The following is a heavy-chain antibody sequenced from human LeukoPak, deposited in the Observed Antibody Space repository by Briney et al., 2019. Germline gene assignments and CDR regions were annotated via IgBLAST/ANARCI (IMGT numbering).Heavy chain of an antibody. D-gene: IGHD6-6*01. V-gene: IGHV3-23*01. CDR1: GFTFSSYA. CDR2: INTSGGST. CDR3: AKDRATSIGARGFDF. J-gene: IGHJ4*02. Sequence: GGSLRLSCAASGFTFSSYAMSWVRQAPGKGLEWVSAINTSGGSTYYADSVKGRFTISRDNSKNTLYVQMNSLRAEDTAEYYCAKDRATSIGARGFDFWGQGTLVTVSS.